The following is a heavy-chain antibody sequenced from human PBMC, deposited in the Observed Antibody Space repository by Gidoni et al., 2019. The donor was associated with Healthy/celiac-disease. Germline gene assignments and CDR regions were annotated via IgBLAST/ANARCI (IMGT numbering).Heavy chain of an antibody. D-gene: IGHD3-3*01. CDR1: GYTFTSYY. CDR3: ASHPRGIFGVFDP. CDR2: INPSGGST. V-gene: IGHV1-46*01. J-gene: IGHJ5*02. Sequence: QVQLVQSGAEVKKPGASVKVSCKASGYTFTSYYMHWVRQAPGQGLEWMGIINPSGGSTSYAQKFQGRVTMTRDTSTSTVYMELSSLRSEDTAVYYCASHPRGIFGVFDPWGQGTLVTVSS.